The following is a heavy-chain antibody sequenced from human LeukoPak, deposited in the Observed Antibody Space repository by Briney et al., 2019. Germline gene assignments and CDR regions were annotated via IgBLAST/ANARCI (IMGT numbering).Heavy chain of an antibody. D-gene: IGHD3-22*01. V-gene: IGHV4-34*01. CDR3: ARAQNRYYYDSSGYPLKS. CDR1: GGSFSGYY. CDR2: INHSGST. J-gene: IGHJ4*02. Sequence: SETLSLTCAVYGGSFSGYYWSWIRQPPGKGLEWIGEINHSGSTNYNPSLKSRVTISVDTSKNQLSLKLSSVTSADTAVYYCARAQNRYYYDSSGYPLKSWGQGTLVTVSS.